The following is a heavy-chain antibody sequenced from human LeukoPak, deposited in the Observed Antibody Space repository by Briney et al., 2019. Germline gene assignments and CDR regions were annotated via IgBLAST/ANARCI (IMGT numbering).Heavy chain of an antibody. CDR2: IYYSGST. CDR1: GGSISSYY. J-gene: IGHJ3*02. Sequence: SETLSLTCTVSGGSISSYYWSWIRQPPGKGLEWIGYIYYSGSTNYNPSLKSRVTLSVDTSKNQFSLKLSSVPATVTAVYYCTRGGGNGAVAFDIWGQGTMVTVSS. CDR3: TRGGGNGAVAFDI. V-gene: IGHV4-59*12. D-gene: IGHD4-23*01.